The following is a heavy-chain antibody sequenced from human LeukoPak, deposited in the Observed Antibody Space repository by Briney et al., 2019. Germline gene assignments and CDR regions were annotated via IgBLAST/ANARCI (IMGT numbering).Heavy chain of an antibody. CDR1: GYTFTSYD. Sequence: ASVKVSCKASGYTFTSYDINWVRQATGQGLEWMGWMNPNSGNTGYAQKFQGRVTMTRNTSISTAYMELISLRSEDTAVYYCARGLTYDSSTYYISIPLDYWGQGTLVTVSS. CDR3: ARGLTYDSSTYYISIPLDY. V-gene: IGHV1-8*01. CDR2: MNPNSGNT. J-gene: IGHJ4*02. D-gene: IGHD3-22*01.